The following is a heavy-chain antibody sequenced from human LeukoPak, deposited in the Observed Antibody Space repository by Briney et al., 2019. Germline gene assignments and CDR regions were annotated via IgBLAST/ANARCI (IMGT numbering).Heavy chain of an antibody. CDR2: INHSGST. D-gene: IGHD6-13*01. Sequence: SETLSLTCAVYGGSFSGYYWSWIRQPPGKGLEWIGEINHSGSTNYNPSLKSRVTISVDTSKNQFSLRLSSVTAADTAVYYCAKSSTRAYFDYWGQGTLVTVSS. CDR1: GGSFSGYY. J-gene: IGHJ4*02. V-gene: IGHV4-34*01. CDR3: AKSSTRAYFDY.